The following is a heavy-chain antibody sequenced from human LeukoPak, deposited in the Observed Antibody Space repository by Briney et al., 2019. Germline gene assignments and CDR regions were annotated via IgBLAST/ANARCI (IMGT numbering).Heavy chain of an antibody. CDR3: ARGGGTPTTVVTPFDY. V-gene: IGHV4-4*02. Sequence: PSETLSLTCAVSGGSISSSNWWSWVRQPLKQGLEWIGEIYHSGSTNYNPSLRSRITISVDKSKNQFSLKLSSVTAADTAVYYCARGGGTPTTVVTPFDYWGQGTLVTVSS. D-gene: IGHD4-23*01. CDR1: GGSISSSNW. J-gene: IGHJ4*02. CDR2: IYHSGST.